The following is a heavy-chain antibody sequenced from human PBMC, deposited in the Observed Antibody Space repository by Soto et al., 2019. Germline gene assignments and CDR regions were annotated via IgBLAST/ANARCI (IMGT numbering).Heavy chain of an antibody. CDR3: ATMGTPATGLYFFDY. CDR1: GGTIISGNYY. Sequence: PSETLSHTNTVSGGTIISGNYYWSWIRQPPGKGLEWIGFISYSGSTYYSTSLKSRVTISVDTSKSQFSLNLSFVTAADTAVYYCATMGTPATGLYFFDYWGQGSLVTVSS. V-gene: IGHV4-30-4*01. J-gene: IGHJ4*02. D-gene: IGHD2-15*01. CDR2: ISYSGST.